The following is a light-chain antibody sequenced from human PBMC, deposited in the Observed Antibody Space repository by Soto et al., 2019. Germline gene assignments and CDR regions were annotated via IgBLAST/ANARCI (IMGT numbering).Light chain of an antibody. CDR2: DAS. CDR1: QAISSA. J-gene: IGKJ3*01. Sequence: ANQLTQSPSSLSASVGDRVTITCRASQAISSALAWYQQKPGKPPKLLIYDASTLTSGVPSRFSGTSSGTDFTLHLNSLQPEDFATYYCQQFNNSPVPFGPGTKVDIK. CDR3: QQFNNSPVP. V-gene: IGKV1D-13*01.